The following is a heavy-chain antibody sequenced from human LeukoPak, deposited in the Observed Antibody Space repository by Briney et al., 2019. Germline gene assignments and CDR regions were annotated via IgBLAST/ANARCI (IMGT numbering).Heavy chain of an antibody. CDR2: IIPIFGTA. D-gene: IGHD6-19*01. V-gene: IGHV1-69*05. CDR1: GGTFSSYA. Sequence: SVRVSCKASGGTFSSYAISWVRQAPGQGLEWMGGIIPIFGTANYAQKFQGRVTITTDESTSTAYMELSSLRSEDTAVYYCARDLRLAHAFDIWGQGTMVTVSS. J-gene: IGHJ3*02. CDR3: ARDLRLAHAFDI.